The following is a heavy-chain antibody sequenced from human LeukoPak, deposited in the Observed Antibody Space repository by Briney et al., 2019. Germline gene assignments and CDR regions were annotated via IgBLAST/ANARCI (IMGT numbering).Heavy chain of an antibody. CDR1: GFTFSSYA. D-gene: IGHD3-3*01. CDR2: ISHDGSNK. Sequence: GRSLRLSCAASGFTFSSYAMHWVRQAPGKGLEWVAVISHDGSNKYYADSVKGRFTISRDNSKNTLYLQMNSLRAEDTAVYYCARDPNTYYDFWSGSHFDYWGQGTLVTVSS. V-gene: IGHV3-30-3*01. J-gene: IGHJ4*02. CDR3: ARDPNTYYDFWSGSHFDY.